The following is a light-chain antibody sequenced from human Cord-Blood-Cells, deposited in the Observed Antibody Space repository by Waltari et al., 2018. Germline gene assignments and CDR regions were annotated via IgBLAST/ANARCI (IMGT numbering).Light chain of an antibody. CDR1: SSDVGGYNY. J-gene: IGLJ3*02. Sequence: QSALTQPASVSGSPGQSITISCTGTSSDVGGYNYVSWYQQHPGKAPKLMIYDVSTRPSGVSHRFSGSKSGNTDSLTISGLQAEDEADYYCSSYTSSSTLVFGGGTKLTVL. CDR3: SSYTSSSTLV. V-gene: IGLV2-14*01. CDR2: DVS.